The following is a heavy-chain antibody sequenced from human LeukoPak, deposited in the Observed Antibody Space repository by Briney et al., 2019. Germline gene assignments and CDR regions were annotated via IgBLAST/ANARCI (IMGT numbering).Heavy chain of an antibody. CDR1: GFTVSSSY. CDR2: IYSGGTP. J-gene: IGHJ6*03. V-gene: IGHV3-53*01. Sequence: PGGSLRLPCAASGFTVSSSYMSWVRQAPGKGLEWVSVIYSGGTPYYADSVKGRFTISRDHSKNTLYLQMNSLRAEDTAVYYCARAQTSPEGYYYYYYMDVWGKGTTVTVSS. CDR3: ARAQTSPEGYYYYYYMDV.